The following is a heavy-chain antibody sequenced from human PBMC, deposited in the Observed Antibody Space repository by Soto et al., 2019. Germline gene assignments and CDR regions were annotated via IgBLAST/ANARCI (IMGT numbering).Heavy chain of an antibody. Sequence: SETLSLTCTVSGGSISSYYWSWIRQPPGKGLEWIGYIYYSGSTNYNPSLKSRVTISVDTSKNQFSLKLSSVTAADTAVYYCARIRVLRYFAAQGYYYYMDVWGKGTTVTVSS. CDR3: ARIRVLRYFAAQGYYYYMDV. CDR2: IYYSGST. CDR1: GGSISSYY. V-gene: IGHV4-59*01. J-gene: IGHJ6*03. D-gene: IGHD3-9*01.